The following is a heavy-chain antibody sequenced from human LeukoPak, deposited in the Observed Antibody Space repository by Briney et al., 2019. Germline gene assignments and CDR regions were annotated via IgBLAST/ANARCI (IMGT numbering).Heavy chain of an antibody. V-gene: IGHV4-34*01. CDR1: GGSFSGNY. CDR2: INHSGGT. D-gene: IGHD6-13*01. J-gene: IGHJ4*02. CDR3: ARTPFGYGSSFFDY. Sequence: KPSETLSLTCGVYGGSFSGNYWSWIRQPPGKGLEWIGQINHSGGTNYNPSLKSRVTISVDTSKNQFSLKLNSVTAADTAVYYCARTPFGYGSSFFDYWGQGTLVTVSS.